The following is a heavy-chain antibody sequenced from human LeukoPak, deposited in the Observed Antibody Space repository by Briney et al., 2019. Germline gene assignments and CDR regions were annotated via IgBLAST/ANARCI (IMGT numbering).Heavy chain of an antibody. V-gene: IGHV3-33*01. CDR1: GFTFSSFG. CDR3: AREGMTTTGSFDY. J-gene: IGHJ4*02. D-gene: IGHD4-17*01. Sequence: GGTLRLSCAASGFTFSSFGMHRVRQAPGKGLMGVAVIWYDGTNKYYADSVKGRFTISRDNSKNTLYLQMNSLRAEDTAVYYCAREGMTTTGSFDYWGQGTLVTVSS. CDR2: IWYDGTNK.